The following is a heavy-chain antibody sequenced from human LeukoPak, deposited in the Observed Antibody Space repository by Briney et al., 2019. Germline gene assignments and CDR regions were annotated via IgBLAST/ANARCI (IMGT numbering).Heavy chain of an antibody. J-gene: IGHJ4*02. CDR3: ASSSRGVILGFDY. CDR1: GYTFTSYG. CDR2: ISAYNGNT. Sequence: ASLKVSCKASGYTFTSYGISWVREAPGQGLEWMGWISAYNGNTNYAQKLQGRVTMTTDTSTSTAYMELRSLRSDDTAVYYCASSSRGVILGFDYWGQGTLVTVSS. D-gene: IGHD3-10*01. V-gene: IGHV1-18*01.